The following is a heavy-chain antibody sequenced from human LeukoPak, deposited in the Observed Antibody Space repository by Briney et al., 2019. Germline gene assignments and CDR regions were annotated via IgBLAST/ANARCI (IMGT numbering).Heavy chain of an antibody. Sequence: SETLSLTCTVSGGSISSYYWSWIRQPPGKGPEWIGYIYYSGSTNYNPSLKSRVTISVDTSKNQFSLRLSSVTAADTAVYYCARDNWNYGSSMDVWGQGTTVTVSS. CDR3: ARDNWNYGSSMDV. CDR2: IYYSGST. V-gene: IGHV4-59*01. D-gene: IGHD1-7*01. CDR1: GGSISSYY. J-gene: IGHJ6*02.